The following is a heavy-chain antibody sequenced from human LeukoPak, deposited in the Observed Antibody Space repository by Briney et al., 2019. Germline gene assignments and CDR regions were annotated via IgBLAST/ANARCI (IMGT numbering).Heavy chain of an antibody. V-gene: IGHV4-39*01. D-gene: IGHD3-3*01. Sequence: GSLRLSCAASGFTFSSYWVSWVRQPPGKGLEWIGTIYYSGNIDYNPSLKSRVSLSVDTSENQFSLKLSSVTAADTAVYYCAASGVVPFNWFDPWGQGTLVTVSS. CDR2: IYYSGNI. CDR1: GFTFSSYW. CDR3: AASGVVPFNWFDP. J-gene: IGHJ5*02.